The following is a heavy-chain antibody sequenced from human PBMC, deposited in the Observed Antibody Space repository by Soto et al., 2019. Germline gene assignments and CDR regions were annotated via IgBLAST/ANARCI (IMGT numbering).Heavy chain of an antibody. CDR3: ATDPNTAGGLYWAANWLDS. Sequence: QVQLVESGGGVVQPGRSLRLSCAASGFTFSSHPMHWVRQAPGKGLEWVAVISFDGNSKFYTDSVKGRFTISRDNSKNTLYLQMDSLRPEDTAVYYCATDPNTAGGLYWAANWLDSWGQGTLVTVSS. J-gene: IGHJ5*01. CDR2: ISFDGNSK. D-gene: IGHD2-8*02. V-gene: IGHV3-30-3*01. CDR1: GFTFSSHP.